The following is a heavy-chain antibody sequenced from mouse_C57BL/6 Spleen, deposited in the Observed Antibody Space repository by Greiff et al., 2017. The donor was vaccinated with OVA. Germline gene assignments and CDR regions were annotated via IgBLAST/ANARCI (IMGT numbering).Heavy chain of an antibody. CDR3: TTEGVPGFDY. J-gene: IGHJ2*01. Sequence: EVQRVESGAELVRPGASVKLSCTASGFNIKDDYMHWVKQRPEQGLEWIGWIDPENGDTEYASKFQGKATITADTSSNTAYLQLSSLTSEDTAVYYCTTEGVPGFDYWGQGTTLTVSS. CDR1: GFNIKDDY. V-gene: IGHV14-4*01. CDR2: IDPENGDT.